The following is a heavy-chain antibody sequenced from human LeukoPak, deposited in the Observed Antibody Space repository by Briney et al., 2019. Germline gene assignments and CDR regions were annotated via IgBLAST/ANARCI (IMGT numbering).Heavy chain of an antibody. D-gene: IGHD2-21*01. V-gene: IGHV3-48*04. CDR1: GFSFSDYD. Sequence: GGSLRLSCAASGFSFSDYDMNWVRQAPGEGLEWVSYIGPSGSTIFYADSVKGRFTVSRDNAKKSLYLQMDSLRADDTAVYYCARGAYCGGDCYGEDRHDAFDIWGQGTMVTVSS. CDR2: IGPSGSTI. J-gene: IGHJ3*02. CDR3: ARGAYCGGDCYGEDRHDAFDI.